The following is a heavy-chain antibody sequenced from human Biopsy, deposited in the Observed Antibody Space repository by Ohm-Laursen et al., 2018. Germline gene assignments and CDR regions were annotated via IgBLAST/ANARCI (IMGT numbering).Heavy chain of an antibody. CDR3: ARALDYYDPYYYYAMDV. CDR2: INHRGSA. J-gene: IGHJ6*02. Sequence: TLSLTCAVNGESSSGYFWNWIRQPPGKGLEWIGEINHRGSASYNPSPKSRITVLVDTSKNQFSLKLRSVSAADTAVYFCARALDYYDPYYYYAMDVWDQGTSVTVSS. V-gene: IGHV4-34*01. CDR1: GESSSGYF. D-gene: IGHD3-16*01.